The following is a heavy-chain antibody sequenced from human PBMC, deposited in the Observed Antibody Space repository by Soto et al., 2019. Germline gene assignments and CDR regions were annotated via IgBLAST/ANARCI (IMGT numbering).Heavy chain of an antibody. Sequence: ASVKVSCKASGYTFTSYAMHWVRQAPGQRLEWMGWINAGNGNTKYSQKFQGRVTITRDTSASTAYMELSSLRSEDTAVYYCAGGYYDFLTGSLTGFAPWGRGTVVPVSS. V-gene: IGHV1-3*01. D-gene: IGHD3-9*01. J-gene: IGHJ5*02. CDR2: INAGNGNT. CDR1: GYTFTSYA. CDR3: AGGYYDFLTGSLTGFAP.